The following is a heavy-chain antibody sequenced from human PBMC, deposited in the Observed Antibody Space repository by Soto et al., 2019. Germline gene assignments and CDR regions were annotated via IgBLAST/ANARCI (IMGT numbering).Heavy chain of an antibody. J-gene: IGHJ4*02. V-gene: IGHV3-30-3*01. CDR2: ISYDGSNK. Sequence: GGSLRLSCAASGFTFSSYAMHWVRQAPGKGLEWVAVISYDGSNKYYADSVKGRFTISRDNSKNTLYLQMNSLRAEDTAVYYCARDLSYDSSGSLDYWGQGTLVNVSS. CDR3: ARDLSYDSSGSLDY. CDR1: GFTFSSYA. D-gene: IGHD3-22*01.